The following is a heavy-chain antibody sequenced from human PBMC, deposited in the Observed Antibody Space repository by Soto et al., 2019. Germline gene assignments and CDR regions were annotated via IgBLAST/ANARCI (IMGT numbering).Heavy chain of an antibody. V-gene: IGHV1-69*01. CDR2: IIPIFGTA. D-gene: IGHD3-22*01. CDR3: ARDSYYYDSSGYSYFDY. J-gene: IGHJ4*02. CDR1: GGTFSSYA. Sequence: QVQLVQSGAEVKKPGSSVKVSCKASGGTFSSYAISWVRQAPGQGLEWMGGIIPIFGTANYAQKFQGRVTITADESTSTADMELSSLRSEDTAVYYCARDSYYYDSSGYSYFDYWGQGTLVTVSS.